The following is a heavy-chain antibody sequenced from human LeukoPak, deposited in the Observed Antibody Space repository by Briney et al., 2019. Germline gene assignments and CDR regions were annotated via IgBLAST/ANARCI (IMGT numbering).Heavy chain of an antibody. D-gene: IGHD3-22*01. CDR3: ARDLSYYYDSSAFDI. Sequence: ASVTVSCKASGYTFAGYYMHWVRQAPGQGLEWMGRINPNSGGTNYAQKFQGRVTMTRDTSISTAYMELSRLRSDDTAVYYCARDLSYYYDSSAFDIWGQGTMVTVSS. J-gene: IGHJ3*02. CDR2: INPNSGGT. CDR1: GYTFAGYY. V-gene: IGHV1-2*06.